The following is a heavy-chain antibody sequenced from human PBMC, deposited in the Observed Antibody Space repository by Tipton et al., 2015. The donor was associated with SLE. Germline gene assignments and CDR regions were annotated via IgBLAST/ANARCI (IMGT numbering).Heavy chain of an antibody. D-gene: IGHD3-10*01. CDR3: AIGSLLLWFGELPDY. V-gene: IGHV1-18*01. CDR1: GYTFTSYG. CDR2: ISTYNGNT. Sequence: QLVQSGPEVKNPGASVKVSCKASGYTFTSYGISWVRQAPGQGLEWMGWISTYNGNTHYAQNLQGRVTMTTYTSTSTAYMELRSLRSDDTAVYYCAIGSLLLWFGELPDYWGQGTLVTVSS. J-gene: IGHJ4*02.